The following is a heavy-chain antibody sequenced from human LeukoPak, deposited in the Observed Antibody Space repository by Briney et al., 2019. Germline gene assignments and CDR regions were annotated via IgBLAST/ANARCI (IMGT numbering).Heavy chain of an antibody. J-gene: IGHJ1*01. CDR2: INHSGST. CDR3: ARWGGVIPFQH. Sequence: PSETLSLTCTVSGGSISSGSYYWSWIRQPPGKGLEWIGEINHSGSTNYNPSLKSRVTISVDTSKNQFSLKLSSVTAADTAVYYCARWGGVIPFQHWGQGTLVTVSS. V-gene: IGHV4-39*07. D-gene: IGHD2/OR15-2a*01. CDR1: GGSISSGSYY.